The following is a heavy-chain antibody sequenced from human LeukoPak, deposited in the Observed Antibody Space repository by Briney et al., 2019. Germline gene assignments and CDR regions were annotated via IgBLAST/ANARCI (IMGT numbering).Heavy chain of an antibody. CDR2: IHSGGNT. D-gene: IGHD2-2*01. Sequence: GGSLRLSCAAPGFTVSSNYMSWVRQAPGKGLEWVSVIHSGGNTFYADSVKGRFTISRDNSKNTLYLQMNSLRAEDTAVYYCARGDIVVVPTAVGSWDYWGQGTLVTVSS. CDR3: ARGDIVVVPTAVGSWDY. J-gene: IGHJ4*02. V-gene: IGHV3-53*01. CDR1: GFTVSSNY.